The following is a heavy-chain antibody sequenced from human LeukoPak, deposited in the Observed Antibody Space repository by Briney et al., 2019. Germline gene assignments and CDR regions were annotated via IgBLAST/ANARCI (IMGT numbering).Heavy chain of an antibody. D-gene: IGHD2-15*01. Sequence: PGGSLRLSCAASGFRFDSYNMKWVRPAPGKGLEWVSGISGSGGTTYYADSVKGRFTISRDNSKNTVFLQMDSLRAEDTARYYCATGYCSGVTCRKDYWGQGTLVTVSS. J-gene: IGHJ4*02. CDR1: GFRFDSYN. V-gene: IGHV3-23*01. CDR3: ATGYCSGVTCRKDY. CDR2: ISGSGGTT.